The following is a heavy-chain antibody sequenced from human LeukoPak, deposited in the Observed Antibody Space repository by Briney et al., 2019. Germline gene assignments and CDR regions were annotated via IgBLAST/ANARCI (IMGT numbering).Heavy chain of an antibody. D-gene: IGHD1-26*01. CDR2: LYSDGRT. CDR3: ARQNTPHGNFDY. V-gene: IGHV3-53*01. Sequence: PGGSLRLSCAASGFTVNSNYMNWVRQAPGKRLEWVSVLYSDGRTYYADSVKGRFTISRDTSKNTLYLQVNSLRAEDTAVYYCARQNTPHGNFDYWGQGTLVTVSS. J-gene: IGHJ4*02. CDR1: GFTVNSNY.